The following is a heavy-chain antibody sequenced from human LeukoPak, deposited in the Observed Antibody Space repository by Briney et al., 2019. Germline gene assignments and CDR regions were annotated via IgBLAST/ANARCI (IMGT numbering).Heavy chain of an antibody. CDR1: GYTFTSYD. J-gene: IGHJ4*02. CDR2: MNPNSGNT. V-gene: IGHV1-8*01. D-gene: IGHD3-22*01. CDR3: ARYHSSGYYPHPFDY. Sequence: ASVKVSCKASGYTFTSYDINWVRQATRQGLEWMGWMNPNSGNTGYAQKFQGRVTMTRNTSISTAYMELSSLRSEDTAVYYCARYHSSGYYPHPFDYWGQGTLVTVSS.